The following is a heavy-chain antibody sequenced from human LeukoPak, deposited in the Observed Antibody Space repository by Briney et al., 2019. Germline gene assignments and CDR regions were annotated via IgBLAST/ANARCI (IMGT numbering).Heavy chain of an antibody. CDR3: AKTLGDWPTTLDY. D-gene: IGHD3-16*01. CDR1: GFIFRHYA. CDR2: ISGSGDST. J-gene: IGHJ4*02. V-gene: IGHV3-23*01. Sequence: GGSLRLSCSASGFIFRHYAVNWVRQSPGKGLEWVSGISGSGDSTYYADSVKGRFTVSRDNSTNTLYLQMNSLTAADTAVYFCAKTLGDWPTTLDYLGRGTLVSVSS.